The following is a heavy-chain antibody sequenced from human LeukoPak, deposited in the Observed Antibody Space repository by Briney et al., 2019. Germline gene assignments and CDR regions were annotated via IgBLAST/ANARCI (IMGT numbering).Heavy chain of an antibody. J-gene: IGHJ4*02. CDR1: GGSISSYY. D-gene: IGHD6-13*01. CDR2: IYCSGST. Sequence: SETLSLTCTVSGGSISSYYWSWIRQPPGKGLEWIGYIYCSGSTNYNPSLKSRVTISVDTSKNQSSLKLSSVTAADTAVYYCARGEGSSWYGYWGQGTLVTVSS. CDR3: ARGEGSSWYGY. V-gene: IGHV4-59*01.